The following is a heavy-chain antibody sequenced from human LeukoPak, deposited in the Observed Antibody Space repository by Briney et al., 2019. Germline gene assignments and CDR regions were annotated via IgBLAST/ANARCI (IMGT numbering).Heavy chain of an antibody. Sequence: GGSLRLSCAASGFTFSSYGMHWVRQAPGKGLEWVAFIRYDGSNKYYADSVKGRFTISRDNSKNTLYLQMNSLRAEDTAVYYCAKLRRTWFGELAYFDYWGQGTLVTVSS. CDR2: IRYDGSNK. D-gene: IGHD3-10*01. V-gene: IGHV3-30*02. J-gene: IGHJ4*02. CDR3: AKLRRTWFGELAYFDY. CDR1: GFTFSSYG.